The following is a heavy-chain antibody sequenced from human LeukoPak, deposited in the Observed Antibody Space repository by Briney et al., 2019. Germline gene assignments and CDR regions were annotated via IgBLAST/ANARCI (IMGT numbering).Heavy chain of an antibody. V-gene: IGHV3-23*01. D-gene: IGHD2-2*01. CDR3: AAQDIVVVPAAINRLSDY. Sequence: GGSLRLSCAASGLTFSSYAMSWVRQAPGKGLEWVSAISGSGGSTYYADSVKGRFTISRDNSKTTLYLQMNSLRAEDTAVYYCAAQDIVVVPAAINRLSDYWGQGTLVTVSS. CDR1: GLTFSSYA. J-gene: IGHJ4*02. CDR2: ISGSGGST.